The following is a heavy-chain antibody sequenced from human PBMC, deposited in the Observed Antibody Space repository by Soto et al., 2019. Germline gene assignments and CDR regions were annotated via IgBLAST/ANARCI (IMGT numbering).Heavy chain of an antibody. V-gene: IGHV1-18*01. CDR3: ARDGYGSGSYSGWFDP. J-gene: IGHJ5*02. CDR2: ISAYNGNT. D-gene: IGHD3-10*01. Sequence: ASVKVSCKASGYTFTSYGISWVRQAPGQGLEWMGWISAYNGNTNYAQKLQGRVTMTTDTSTSTAYMELRSLRSDDTAVYYCARDGYGSGSYSGWFDPWGQGTLVTVSS. CDR1: GYTFTSYG.